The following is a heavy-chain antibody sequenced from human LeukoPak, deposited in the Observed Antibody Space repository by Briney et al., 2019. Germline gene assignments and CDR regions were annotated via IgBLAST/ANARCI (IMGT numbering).Heavy chain of an antibody. D-gene: IGHD2-2*01. CDR2: ITPNDGDT. CDR3: ARANFLYCSSSTCLFDY. V-gene: IGHV1-2*02. CDR1: GYTFTDYY. Sequence: ASVKVSCKASGYTFTDYYMHWVRQAPGQGFEWMGWITPNDGDTNYAQKFQGRVTMTRDASISTAHMEVSRLRSDDTAVYYCARANFLYCSSSTCLFDYWGQGTLVTVSS. J-gene: IGHJ4*02.